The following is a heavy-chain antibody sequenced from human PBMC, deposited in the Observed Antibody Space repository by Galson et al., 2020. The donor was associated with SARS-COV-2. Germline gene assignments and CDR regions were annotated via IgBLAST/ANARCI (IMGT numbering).Heavy chain of an antibody. Sequence: ASETLSLTCTVSGGSISSYYWSWIRQPPGKGLEWIGYIYYSGSTNYNPSLKSRVTISVDTYKNQFSLKLSSVTAADTAVYYCARESAYSSSWLFDYWGQGTLVTVSS. CDR2: IYYSGST. CDR3: ARESAYSSSWLFDY. J-gene: IGHJ4*02. CDR1: GGSISSYY. D-gene: IGHD6-13*01. V-gene: IGHV4-59*01.